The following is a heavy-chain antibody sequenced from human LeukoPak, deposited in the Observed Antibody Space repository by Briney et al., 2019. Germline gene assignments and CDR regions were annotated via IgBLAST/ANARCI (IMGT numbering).Heavy chain of an antibody. D-gene: IGHD3-16*02. CDR3: LLQMTYGELSDPDF. Sequence: GGSLRLSCAASGFTLSSLAMHWVRQAPGKGLEWVSSSGTRSGTKYYADSVMGRFTTSRDSAMNSVSLQINSLRAEDTAVYYCLLQMTYGELSDPDFRGQGTLVTVSS. J-gene: IGHJ4*02. CDR1: GFTLSSLA. CDR2: SGTRSGTK. V-gene: IGHV3-21*01.